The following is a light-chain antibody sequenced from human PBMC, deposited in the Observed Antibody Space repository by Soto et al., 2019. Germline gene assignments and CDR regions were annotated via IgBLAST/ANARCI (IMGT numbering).Light chain of an antibody. CDR3: QQYINYFRT. CDR2: KTS. Sequence: DIQMTQSPSTLSASVGDRVTITCRASQSIGVWLAWYQQKPGTAPKLLIYKTSTLDSGVPLRFSGSGSRTEFTLTISSLKPDDFATYYCQQYINYFRTFGQGTKVEIK. V-gene: IGKV1-5*03. J-gene: IGKJ1*01. CDR1: QSIGVW.